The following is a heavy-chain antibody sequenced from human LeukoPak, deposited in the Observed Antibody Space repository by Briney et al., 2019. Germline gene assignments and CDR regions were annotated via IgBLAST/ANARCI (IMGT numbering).Heavy chain of an antibody. CDR2: INPDGGTT. CDR3: ARESPGSGQYYFDY. V-gene: IGHV3-74*01. J-gene: IGHJ4*02. Sequence: GGSLRLSCAVPGFIFMGYWMHWVRQAPGKGLVCVSRINPDGGTTIYVDSVKGRFTISRDNAKNTVYLQMNSLTSEDTAFYYCARESPGSGQYYFDYWGQGTLVTVSS. CDR1: GFIFMGYW. D-gene: IGHD3-10*01.